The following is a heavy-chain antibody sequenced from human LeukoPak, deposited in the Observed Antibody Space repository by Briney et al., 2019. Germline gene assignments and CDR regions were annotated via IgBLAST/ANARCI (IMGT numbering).Heavy chain of an antibody. Sequence: GESLKISCKASGYTFTHQLIGRVRQMSGSGLEWMGIIYPRDSDTIYSPSFQGHVTISADTSINTAYLEWSSLEASDTAIYYCARHSDVIGAIWGQGTLVTVSS. D-gene: IGHD3-10*01. V-gene: IGHV5-51*01. CDR1: GYTFTHQL. CDR3: ARHSDVIGAI. J-gene: IGHJ4*02. CDR2: IYPRDSDT.